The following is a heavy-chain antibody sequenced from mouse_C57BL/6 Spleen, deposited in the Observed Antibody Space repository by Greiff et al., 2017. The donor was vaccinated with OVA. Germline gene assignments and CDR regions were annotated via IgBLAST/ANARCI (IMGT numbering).Heavy chain of an antibody. CDR3: ARYNGYDGFAY. D-gene: IGHD2-2*01. V-gene: IGHV7-3*01. J-gene: IGHJ3*01. CDR2: IRNKANGYTT. CDR1: GFTFTDYY. Sequence: EVMLVESGGGLVQPGGSLSLSCAASGFTFTDYYMSWVRQPPGKALEWLGFIRNKANGYTTEYSASVKGRFTISRDNSQSILYLQMNALRAEDSATYYCARYNGYDGFAYWGQGTLVTVSA.